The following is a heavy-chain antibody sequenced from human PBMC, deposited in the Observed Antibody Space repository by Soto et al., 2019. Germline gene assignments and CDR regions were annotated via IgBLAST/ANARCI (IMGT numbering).Heavy chain of an antibody. J-gene: IGHJ5*02. V-gene: IGHV3-74*01. CDR1: GFTFSNYA. CDR3: APSDWFDP. Sequence: PGGSLRLSCAASGFTFSNYALGWVRQAPGKGLEWVSRIKSDGSSTSYADSVKGRFTISRDNAKNTLYLKMNSLRVEDTAVYYCAPSDWFDPWGQGTLVTVSS. CDR2: IKSDGSST.